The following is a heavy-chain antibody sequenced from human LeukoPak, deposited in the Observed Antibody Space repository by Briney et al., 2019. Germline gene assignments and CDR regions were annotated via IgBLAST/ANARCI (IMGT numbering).Heavy chain of an antibody. Sequence: ASVTVSCKASGYTFTSYDINWVRQAPGQGLEWTGWMNPNSGNTGYAQKFQGRVTMTRNTSISTAYMELSSLRSEDTAVYYCARGLDYGLYYWYYYMDVWGKGTTVTVSS. J-gene: IGHJ6*03. CDR2: MNPNSGNT. CDR1: GYTFTSYD. CDR3: ARGLDYGLYYWYYYMDV. D-gene: IGHD4-17*01. V-gene: IGHV1-8*01.